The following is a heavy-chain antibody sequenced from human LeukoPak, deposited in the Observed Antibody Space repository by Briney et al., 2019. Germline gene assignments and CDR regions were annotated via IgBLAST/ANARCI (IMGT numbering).Heavy chain of an antibody. Sequence: PSETLSLTCTVSGGSISSSSYYWGWIRQPPGKGLEWIGSIYYSGSTYYNPSLKSRVTISVDTSKNQFSLKLSSVTAADTAVYYCAREMGQYSSSWYGGYYYYMDVWGKGTTVTVSS. J-gene: IGHJ6*03. CDR2: IYYSGST. CDR1: GGSISSSSYY. D-gene: IGHD6-13*01. V-gene: IGHV4-39*07. CDR3: AREMGQYSSSWYGGYYYYMDV.